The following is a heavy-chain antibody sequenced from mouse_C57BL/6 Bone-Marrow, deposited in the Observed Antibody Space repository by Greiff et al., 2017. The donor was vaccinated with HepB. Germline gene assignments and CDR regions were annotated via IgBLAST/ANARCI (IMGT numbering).Heavy chain of an antibody. D-gene: IGHD1-1*01. CDR2: ISNLAYST. J-gene: IGHJ4*01. V-gene: IGHV5-15*04. Sequence: EVMLVESGGGLVQPGGSLKLSCAASGFTFSDYGMAWVRQAPRKGPEWVAFISNLAYSTYYADTVTGRFTISRDKAKNTLYLEMSSLRSEDTAMYYCARHYYGRNYAMDYWGQGTSVTVSS. CDR3: ARHYYGRNYAMDY. CDR1: GFTFSDYG.